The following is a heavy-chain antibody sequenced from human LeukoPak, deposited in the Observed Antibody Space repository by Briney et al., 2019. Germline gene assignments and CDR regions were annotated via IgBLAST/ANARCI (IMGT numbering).Heavy chain of an antibody. J-gene: IGHJ6*03. Sequence: SETLSLTCSVSGYSISSGYQWDWIRQPPGKGLEWIGTVYCSGGTYYKPSLESRVSISVDTSKNQFSLKLRSMPAADTAVYYCARAKLGGDYYYLDVWGKGTTVTVSS. CDR2: VYCSGGT. D-gene: IGHD7-27*01. V-gene: IGHV4-38-2*02. CDR3: ARAKLGGDYYYLDV. CDR1: GYSISSGYQ.